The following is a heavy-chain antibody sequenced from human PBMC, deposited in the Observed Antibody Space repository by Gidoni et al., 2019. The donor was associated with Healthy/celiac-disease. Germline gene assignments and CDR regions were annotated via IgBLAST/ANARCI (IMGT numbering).Heavy chain of an antibody. Sequence: QVQLQESGPGLVKPSQTLSLTCTVSGGSISSGGYYWSWIRQHPGKGLEWIGYIYYSGSLFYNPSLKSRVTISVDTSKNQFSLKRSSVTAADTAVYYCAREAGSYSAVRWFDPWGQGTLVTVSS. CDR1: GGSISSGGYY. CDR3: AREAGSYSAVRWFDP. D-gene: IGHD1-26*01. CDR2: IYYSGSL. J-gene: IGHJ5*02. V-gene: IGHV4-31*03.